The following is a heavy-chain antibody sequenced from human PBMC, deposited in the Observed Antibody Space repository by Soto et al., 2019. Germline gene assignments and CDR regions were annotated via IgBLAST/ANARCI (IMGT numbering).Heavy chain of an antibody. D-gene: IGHD1-26*01. CDR1: GGSISSSSYY. Sequence: SETLSLTCTVSGGSISSSSYYWGWIRQPPGKGLEWIGSIYYSGSSYYNPSLKSRVTISVDTSKNHFSLKLSSVTAADTAVYYCATQEVGGSYVYTFDPWGQGTLVTVSS. J-gene: IGHJ5*02. CDR3: ATQEVGGSYVYTFDP. V-gene: IGHV4-39*02. CDR2: IYYSGSS.